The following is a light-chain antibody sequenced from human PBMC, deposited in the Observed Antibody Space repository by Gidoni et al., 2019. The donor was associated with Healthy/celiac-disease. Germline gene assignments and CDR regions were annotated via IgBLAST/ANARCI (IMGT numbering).Light chain of an antibody. V-gene: IGKV1-39*01. CDR1: QSISSY. CDR3: QQSYSTPLT. J-gene: IGKJ4*01. CDR2: AAS. Sequence: DIQMTQSPSSLSASVGDRVTITCRASQSISSYLNWYQQKPGKAPKLLIYAASSLQSGVPSRFSGSGSGTDFTLTISSLQPEDFATYYFQQSYSTPLTFGGGTKGEIK.